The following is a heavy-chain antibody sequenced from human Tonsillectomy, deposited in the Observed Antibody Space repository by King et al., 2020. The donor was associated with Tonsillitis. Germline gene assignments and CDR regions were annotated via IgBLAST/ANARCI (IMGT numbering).Heavy chain of an antibody. Sequence: QLVQSGAEVKKPGASVKVSCKASGYIFHRYGITWVRQAPGQGREWRGWISAYNGKTNYAQKFQGRVTLTTYTATSTAYMELKSLRSDDTAVYYCAIGGLVGAVRTGWFDPWGQGILGTVSS. CDR2: ISAYNGKT. V-gene: IGHV1-18*01. CDR1: GYIFHRYG. D-gene: IGHD1-26*01. J-gene: IGHJ5*02. CDR3: AIGGLVGAVRTGWFDP.